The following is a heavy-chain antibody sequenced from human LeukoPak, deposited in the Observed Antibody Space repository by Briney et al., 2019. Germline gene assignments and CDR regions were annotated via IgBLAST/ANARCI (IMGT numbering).Heavy chain of an antibody. CDR1: GFSFSTSW. J-gene: IGHJ4*02. CDR3: ARLSTSVAGGDH. V-gene: IGHV3-7*01. D-gene: IGHD6-19*01. CDR2: IKKDGSEE. Sequence: PGGSLRLSCKVSGFSFSTSWMSWVRQTPGKGLEWVANIKKDGSEEYYVDSVKTRFTISRDNAKNSLYLQLNSLIVEDTAVYYCARLSTSVAGGDHWGQGTLVTVSS.